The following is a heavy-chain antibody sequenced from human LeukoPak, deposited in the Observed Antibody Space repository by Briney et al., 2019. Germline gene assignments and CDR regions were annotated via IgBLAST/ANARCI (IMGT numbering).Heavy chain of an antibody. J-gene: IGHJ4*02. V-gene: IGHV3-23*01. D-gene: IGHD2-21*02. CDR2: ISGSGGST. CDR3: AKQGPARIPIVMVTAMAH. Sequence: PGGSLRLSCAASGFTFSSYAMSWVRQAPGKGLEWVSAISGSGGSTYYADSVKGRFTISRDNSKNTLYLQMNSLRAEDTAVYYCAKQGPARIPIVMVTAMAHWGQGTLVTVSS. CDR1: GFTFSSYA.